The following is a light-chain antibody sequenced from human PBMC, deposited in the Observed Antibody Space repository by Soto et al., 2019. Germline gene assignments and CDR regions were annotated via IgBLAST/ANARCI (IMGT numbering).Light chain of an antibody. CDR3: QQYGSSPPQT. J-gene: IGKJ1*01. V-gene: IGKV3-20*01. Sequence: EIVLTQSPGTLSLSPGERATLSCRASQSVSSSYLAWYQQKPGQAPRLLIYGASSRATGIPGRFSGSGSGTDFTLTISRLEPEDFAAYYCQQYGSSPPQTFGQGTKVEIK. CDR2: GAS. CDR1: QSVSSSY.